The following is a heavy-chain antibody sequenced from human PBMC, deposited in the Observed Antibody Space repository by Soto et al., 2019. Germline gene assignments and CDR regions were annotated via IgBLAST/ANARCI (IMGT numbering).Heavy chain of an antibody. CDR1: GGTFSSYA. V-gene: IGHV1-69*13. CDR3: AREDCSGGSCYQNYYYYGMDV. J-gene: IGHJ6*02. CDR2: IIPIFGTA. D-gene: IGHD2-15*01. Sequence: ASVKVSCKASGGTFSSYAISWVRQAPGQGLEWMGGIIPIFGTANYAQKFQGRVTITADESTSTAYMELSSLRSEDTAVYYCAREDCSGGSCYQNYYYYGMDVWGQGTTVTVSS.